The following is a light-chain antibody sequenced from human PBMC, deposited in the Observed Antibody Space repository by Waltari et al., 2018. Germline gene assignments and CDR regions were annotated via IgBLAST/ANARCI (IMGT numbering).Light chain of an antibody. CDR2: GAS. CDR1: QTINSH. CDR3: QHYNNWPYT. J-gene: IGKJ2*01. Sequence: ETVLTQSPATLSVSPGERATLSCRASQTINSHLAWYQQKPGQAPRLLIYGASTRATGIPARFSGSGSEAEFTLTISNLQSEDFAVYYCQHYNNWPYTFGQGTKLEF. V-gene: IGKV3-15*01.